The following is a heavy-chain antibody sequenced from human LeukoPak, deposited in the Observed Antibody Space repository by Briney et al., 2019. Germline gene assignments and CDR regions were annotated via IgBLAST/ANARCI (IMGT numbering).Heavy chain of an antibody. CDR3: ARDSCSTSCYYYMDV. V-gene: IGHV1-2*02. CDR1: GYTFTGYY. D-gene: IGHD2-2*01. CDR2: INPNSGGT. Sequence: ASVTVPCKASGYTFTGYYMHWVRQAPGQGLEWMGWINPNSGGTNYAQKFQGRVTMTRDTSISTAYMELSRLRSDDTAVYYCARDSCSTSCYYYMDVWGKGTTVTISS. J-gene: IGHJ6*03.